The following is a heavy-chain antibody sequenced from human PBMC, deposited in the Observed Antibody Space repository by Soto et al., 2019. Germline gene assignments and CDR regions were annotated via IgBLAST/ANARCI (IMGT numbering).Heavy chain of an antibody. D-gene: IGHD3-22*01. CDR1: GYKFTSSW. J-gene: IGHJ5*02. CDR3: ARKDKSGYFNWFDP. V-gene: IGHV5-51*01. Sequence: EAQLVQSRAEVKKAGESLKISCRTSGYKFTSSWIAWVRQMPGKGLEWMGIIFPSDSDTRYSPSFQGQVTISADRSTSTVFLQWASLKASDIAVYFCARKDKSGYFNWFDPWGQGTLVTVSS. CDR2: IFPSDSDT.